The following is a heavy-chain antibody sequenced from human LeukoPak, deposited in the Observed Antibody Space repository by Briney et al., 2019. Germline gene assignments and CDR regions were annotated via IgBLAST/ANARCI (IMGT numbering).Heavy chain of an antibody. CDR3: ARDRLSANAFDM. CDR1: GGSITNYY. V-gene: IGHV4-59*01. CDR2: ISHIGST. J-gene: IGHJ3*02. D-gene: IGHD2-21*02. Sequence: SETLSLTCSVSGGSITNYYWNWMRQPPGKGLEWIGYISHIGSTNYNPSLKSRLTISVDRSKNQFYLKLTSMTAADTAIYYCARDRLSANAFDMWGQGTVVTVSS.